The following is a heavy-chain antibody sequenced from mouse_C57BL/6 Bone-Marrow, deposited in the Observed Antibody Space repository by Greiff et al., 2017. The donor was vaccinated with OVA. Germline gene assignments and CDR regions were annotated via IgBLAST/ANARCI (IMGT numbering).Heavy chain of an antibody. CDR2: IDPSDSET. CDR3: ARGWLLPPYWYFDV. J-gene: IGHJ1*03. Sequence: QVQLKQPGAELVRPGSSVKLSCKASGYTFTSYWMHWVKQRPIQGLEWIGNIDPSDSETHYNQKFKDKATLTVDKSSSTAYMQLSSLTSEDSAVYYCARGWLLPPYWYFDVWGTGTTVTVSS. D-gene: IGHD2-3*01. V-gene: IGHV1-52*01. CDR1: GYTFTSYW.